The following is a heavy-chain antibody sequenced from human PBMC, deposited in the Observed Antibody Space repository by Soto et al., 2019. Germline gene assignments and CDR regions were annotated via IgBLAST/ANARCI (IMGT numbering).Heavy chain of an antibody. D-gene: IGHD5-18*01. V-gene: IGHV4-34*01. CDR2: INHSGST. Sequence: SETLSLTCAVYGGSFSGYYWSWIRQPPGKGLEWIGEINHSGSTNYNPSLKSRVTISVDTSKNQFSLKLSSVTAADTAVYYCARGAGPRGYSYGYLAYWGQGTLVTVSS. CDR1: GGSFSGYY. CDR3: ARGAGPRGYSYGYLAY. J-gene: IGHJ4*02.